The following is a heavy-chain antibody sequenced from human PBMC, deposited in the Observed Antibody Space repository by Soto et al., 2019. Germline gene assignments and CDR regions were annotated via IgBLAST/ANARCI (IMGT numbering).Heavy chain of an antibody. J-gene: IGHJ6*02. CDR3: ARAAWASGGSGYYHYGMKV. V-gene: IGHV4-4*02. D-gene: IGHD2-15*01. Sequence: VSQPPGKGLEWIGEIYHSGSTNYNPSLKSRVTISVDKSKNQFSLKLSSVTAADTAVYYCARAAWASGGSGYYHYGMKVRGLPTTAT. CDR2: IYHSGST.